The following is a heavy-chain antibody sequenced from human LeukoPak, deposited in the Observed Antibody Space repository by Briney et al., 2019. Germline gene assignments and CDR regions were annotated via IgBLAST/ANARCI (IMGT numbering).Heavy chain of an antibody. D-gene: IGHD6-13*01. CDR2: ISWNSGSI. V-gene: IGHV3-9*01. J-gene: IGHJ6*02. Sequence: PDRSLRLSCAASGFTFDDYAMHWVRQAPGKGLEWVSGISWNSGSIGYADSVKGRFTISRDNAKNSLYLQMNSLRAEDTALYYCAKARGEAAAGTPAPYYYYYGMDVWGQGTTVTVSS. CDR1: GFTFDDYA. CDR3: AKARGEAAAGTPAPYYYYYGMDV.